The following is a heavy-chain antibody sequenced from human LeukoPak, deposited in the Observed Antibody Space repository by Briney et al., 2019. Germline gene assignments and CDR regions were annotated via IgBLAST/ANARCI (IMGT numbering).Heavy chain of an antibody. CDR1: GFSFSSFS. D-gene: IGHD3-9*01. J-gene: IGHJ3*02. CDR2: IYSGGST. Sequence: GGSLRLSCAASGFSFSSFSMTWVRQAPGKGLEWVSVIYSGGSTYYADSVKGRFTISRDNSKNTLYLQMNSLRAEDTAVYYCARGALYYDILTGYYNGSVGAFDIWGQGTMVTVSS. V-gene: IGHV3-66*01. CDR3: ARGALYYDILTGYYNGSVGAFDI.